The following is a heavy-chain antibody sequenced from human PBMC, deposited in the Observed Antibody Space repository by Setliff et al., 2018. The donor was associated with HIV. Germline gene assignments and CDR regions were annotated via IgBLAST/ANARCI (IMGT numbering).Heavy chain of an antibody. Sequence: SETLSLTCTVSGGSISSDYWSWIRQPPGKGLEWIGYIYYSGSTNYNPSLKSRVTISVATSKNQFSLKLNSVTTADTAVYYCARSRTSSGYYSVTGYGMDVWGQGTTVTVSS. J-gene: IGHJ6*02. CDR1: GGSISSDY. V-gene: IGHV4-59*01. CDR2: IYYSGST. D-gene: IGHD3-22*01. CDR3: ARSRTSSGYYSVTGYGMDV.